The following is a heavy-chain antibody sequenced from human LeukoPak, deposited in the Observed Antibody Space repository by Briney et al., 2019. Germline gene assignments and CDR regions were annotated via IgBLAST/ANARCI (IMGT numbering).Heavy chain of an antibody. CDR2: ISVYNGNT. V-gene: IGHV1-18*01. D-gene: IGHD2-2*01. CDR1: GYTFTSYG. CDR3: ARDLGGVVPTAMYTDY. J-gene: IGHJ4*02. Sequence: ASVKVSCKASGYTFTSYGVSWVRQAPGQGLEWMGWISVYNGNTNYAQKLQGRGTMTTDTSTSTAYMELRNLRSDDTAVYYCARDLGGVVPTAMYTDYWGQGTLVTVSS.